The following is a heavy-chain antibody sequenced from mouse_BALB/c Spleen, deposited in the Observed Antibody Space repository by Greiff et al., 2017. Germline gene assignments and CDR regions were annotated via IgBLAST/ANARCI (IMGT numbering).Heavy chain of an antibody. D-gene: IGHD4-1*01. CDR3: TRRLGFHYFDY. J-gene: IGHJ2*01. V-gene: IGHV1-5*01. CDR1: GYTFTSYW. Sequence: VQLQQSGTVLARPGASVKMSCKASGYTFTSYWMHWVKQRPGQGLEWIGAIYPGNSDTSYNQKFKGKAKLTAVTSTSTAYMELSSLTNEDSAVYYCTRRLGFHYFDYWGQGTTLTVSS. CDR2: IYPGNSDT.